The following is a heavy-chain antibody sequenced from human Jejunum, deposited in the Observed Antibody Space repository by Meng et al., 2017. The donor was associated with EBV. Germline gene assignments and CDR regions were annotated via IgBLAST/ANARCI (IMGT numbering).Heavy chain of an antibody. Sequence: QVPLKGWGPGLLKPSDTLSLTSAVFRGSFSGYYGSWIRQHPGKGLEWIGEINHSGSTNYNPSLRSRVTISVETSKNQFSLRLNSVTAADTAVYYCARVAFSYTTRSLDSWGQGTLVTVSS. CDR1: RGSFSGYY. CDR3: ARVAFSYTTRSLDS. CDR2: INHSGST. V-gene: IGHV4-34*02. D-gene: IGHD3-16*02. J-gene: IGHJ4*02.